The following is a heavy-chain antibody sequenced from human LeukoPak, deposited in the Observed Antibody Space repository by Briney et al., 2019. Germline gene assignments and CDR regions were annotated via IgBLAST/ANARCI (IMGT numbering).Heavy chain of an antibody. Sequence: PGGSLRLSCAASGFTFSSYSMNWVRQAPGKGLEWVSSISSSSSYIYYPDSVKGRFTISRDNAKNSLYLQMNSLRAEDTAVYYCARSASAFDIWGQGTMVTVSS. CDR1: GFTFSSYS. CDR2: ISSSSSYI. V-gene: IGHV3-21*01. J-gene: IGHJ3*02. CDR3: ARSASAFDI.